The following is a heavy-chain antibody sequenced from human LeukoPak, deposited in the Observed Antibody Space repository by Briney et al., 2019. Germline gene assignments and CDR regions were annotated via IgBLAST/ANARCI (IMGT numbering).Heavy chain of an antibody. CDR1: RFTFSSYA. CDR2: ISDSGATT. CDR3: AKDASIGRYCTNGVCSPFDY. J-gene: IGHJ4*02. V-gene: IGHV3-23*01. D-gene: IGHD2-8*01. Sequence: GGSLTLSCAGSRFTFSSYAMIWGRQAPGKGLEWVSAISDSGATTYDADSVKGRFTISRDNSRSTLYLQMNSLRAEDTSLYYCAKDASIGRYCTNGVCSPFDYWGQGTLVTVSS.